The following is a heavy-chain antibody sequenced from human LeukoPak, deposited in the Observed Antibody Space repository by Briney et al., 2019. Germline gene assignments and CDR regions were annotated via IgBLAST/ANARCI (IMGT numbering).Heavy chain of an antibody. CDR2: LIPIFGTA. Sequence: SVTVSCKASGGTFSSYAISWVRQAPGQGLEWMGGLIPIFGTANYAQKFQGRVTITADESTSTAYMELSSLRSEDTAVYYCARVDTAMGYYYYGMDVWGKGTTVTVSS. V-gene: IGHV1-69*01. CDR1: GGTFSSYA. D-gene: IGHD5-18*01. J-gene: IGHJ6*04. CDR3: ARVDTAMGYYYYGMDV.